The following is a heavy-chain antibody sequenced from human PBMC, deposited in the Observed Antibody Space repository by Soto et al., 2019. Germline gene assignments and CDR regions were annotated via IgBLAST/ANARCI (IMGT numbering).Heavy chain of an antibody. J-gene: IGHJ4*02. CDR2: ISYDGRNK. CDR1: GFSLNDYG. Sequence: PGGSLRLSCAASGFSLNDYGMHWVRQPPGKGLEWVADISYDGRNKYYTDSVRGRFTISRDISKGTLYLQMNSLRLEDTAVYYCAKSNRGAYDTPDFWGQGTPVTVSS. D-gene: IGHD3-22*01. CDR3: AKSNRGAYDTPDF. V-gene: IGHV3-30*18.